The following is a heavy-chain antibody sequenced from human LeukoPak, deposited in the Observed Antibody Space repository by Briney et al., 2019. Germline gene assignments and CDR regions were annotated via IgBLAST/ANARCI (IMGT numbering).Heavy chain of an antibody. CDR1: GGSFSGYY. CDR3: AREGKPEYSSSSYAFDI. J-gene: IGHJ3*02. CDR2: INHSGST. Sequence: PSETLSLTCAVYGGSFSGYYWSWIRQPLGKGLEWIGEINHSGSTNYSPSLKSRVTISVDTSKNQFSLKLSSVTAADTAVYYCAREGKPEYSSSSYAFDIWGQGTMVTVSS. D-gene: IGHD6-6*01. V-gene: IGHV4-34*01.